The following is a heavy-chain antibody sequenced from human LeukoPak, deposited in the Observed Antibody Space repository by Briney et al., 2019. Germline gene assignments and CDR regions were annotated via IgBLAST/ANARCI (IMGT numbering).Heavy chain of an antibody. J-gene: IGHJ6*02. Sequence: SETLSLTCSVSGGSLSSYYWSWIRQPPGKGLELIGYISYSGSTNYSPSLKSRVTISVDTSKNQFSLTLTSVTAADTAVYYCARGGDCSSSTCYFAYYGMDVWGQGTAVTVSS. CDR2: ISYSGST. CDR3: ARGGDCSSSTCYFAYYGMDV. CDR1: GGSLSSYY. V-gene: IGHV4-59*01. D-gene: IGHD2-2*01.